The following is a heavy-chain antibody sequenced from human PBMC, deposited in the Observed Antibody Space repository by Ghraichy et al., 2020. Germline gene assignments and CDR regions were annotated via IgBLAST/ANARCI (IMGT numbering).Heavy chain of an antibody. CDR1: GFTFSSYS. J-gene: IGHJ3*02. Sequence: GGSLRLSCAASGFTFSSYSMNWVRQAPGKGLEWVSSISSSSSYIYYADSVKGRFTISRDNAKNSLYLQMNSLRAEDTAVYYCASNYYYVWGSYRSPFDIWGQGTMVTVSS. V-gene: IGHV3-21*01. D-gene: IGHD3-16*02. CDR2: ISSSSSYI. CDR3: ASNYYYVWGSYRSPFDI.